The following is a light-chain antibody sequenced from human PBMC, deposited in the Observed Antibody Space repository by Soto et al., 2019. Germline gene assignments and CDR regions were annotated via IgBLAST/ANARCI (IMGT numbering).Light chain of an antibody. V-gene: IGKV3-20*01. Sequence: EIVLTQSPGTLSLSPGDRATLSCRASQSVSSNYLARYQQKPGQAPRLLIYGASSRATGIPDRFSGSGSGTDFTLTISRLEPEDCAVYYCQRYGTSLPLTFGGGTKVEIK. CDR1: QSVSSNY. J-gene: IGKJ4*01. CDR2: GAS. CDR3: QRYGTSLPLT.